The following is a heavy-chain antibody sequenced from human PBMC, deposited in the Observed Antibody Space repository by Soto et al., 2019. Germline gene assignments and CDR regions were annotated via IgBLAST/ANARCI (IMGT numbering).Heavy chain of an antibody. D-gene: IGHD2-2*02. CDR3: TANHCILTSCYIPHDMDV. V-gene: IGHV3-49*05. CDR1: GFTFGDYA. Sequence: EVQLVESGGGLVKPGRSLRLSCTASGFTFGDYAINWFRQAPGQGLEWVGFIRSNTFGGTTEYAASVTGRFTISRDDSKSIAYLQMNGLKTGDTAVYYCTANHCILTSCYIPHDMDVWGQGTTVTVSS. CDR2: IRSNTFGGTT. J-gene: IGHJ6*02.